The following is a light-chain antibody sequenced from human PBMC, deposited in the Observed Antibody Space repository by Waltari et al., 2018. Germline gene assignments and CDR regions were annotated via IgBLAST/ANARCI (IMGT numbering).Light chain of an antibody. J-gene: IGKJ1*01. CDR2: LGS. V-gene: IGKV2-28*01. Sequence: RLRPINGNNYLDWYLPKPERSPQHLIYLGSNRASGVPDRFSGTGSGTDFTLKISRVAAEDVGFYYCMQSLQAVWTFSQGTKVEIK. CDR1: RLRPINGNNY. CDR3: MQSLQAVWT.